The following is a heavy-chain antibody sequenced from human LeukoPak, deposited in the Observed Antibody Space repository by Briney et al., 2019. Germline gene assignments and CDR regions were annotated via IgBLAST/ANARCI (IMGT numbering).Heavy chain of an antibody. D-gene: IGHD6-19*01. CDR2: ISSSGSTI. J-gene: IGHJ3*02. V-gene: IGHV3-48*03. Sequence: GGSLRLSCVGSGFTFSSYEMNWVRQAPGKGLEWVSYISSSGSTINYADSVKGRFTISRDNTKNSLYLRMNSLRAEDTAVYYCARKVLRGSSGFDIWGQGTMVTVS. CDR3: ARKVLRGSSGFDI. CDR1: GFTFSSYE.